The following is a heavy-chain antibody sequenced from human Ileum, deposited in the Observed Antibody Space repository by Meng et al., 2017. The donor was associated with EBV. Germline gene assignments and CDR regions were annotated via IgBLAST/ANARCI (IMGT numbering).Heavy chain of an antibody. CDR2: LNWNGDNT. Sequence: EGPRLESGGVVVQPGEFMRLSCEASGFTFDDYSMHWVRLAPGKGLEWVSLLNWNGDNTYYADSVKGRFTISRDNSKNSLYLQLDSLRIEDTAFYFCAKEGGTMWFDSWGQGTLVTVSS. D-gene: IGHD3-3*01. CDR3: AKEGGTMWFDS. J-gene: IGHJ5*01. CDR1: GFTFDDYS. V-gene: IGHV3-43*01.